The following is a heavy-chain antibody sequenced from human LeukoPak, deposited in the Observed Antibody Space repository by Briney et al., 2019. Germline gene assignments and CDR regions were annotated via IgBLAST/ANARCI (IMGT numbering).Heavy chain of an antibody. CDR1: GYSMRSGYY. Sequence: SETLSLTCIVSGYSMRSGYYWGWIRQSPGKGLEWLGSIYHSGTTYYNPSLEGRVTLSVDASKNQFSLKLRSVTAADTAVYYCARVRYCSASCSQQIDYWGQGTLVTVSS. D-gene: IGHD2-2*01. J-gene: IGHJ4*02. V-gene: IGHV4-38-2*02. CDR3: ARVRYCSASCSQQIDY. CDR2: IYHSGTT.